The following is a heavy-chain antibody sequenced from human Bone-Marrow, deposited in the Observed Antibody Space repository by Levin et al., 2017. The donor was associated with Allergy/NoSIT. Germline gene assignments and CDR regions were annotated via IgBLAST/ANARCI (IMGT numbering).Heavy chain of an antibody. V-gene: IGHV3-23*01. CDR1: KFTFNNYA. Sequence: PGGSLRLSCAASKFTFNNYAMSWVRQAPGRGLEWVSVISAGGDTTFYADSVRGWFTISRDNSKNTLYLQMNGLRAEDTAVYYCANCPLSGSKVDACDTWGQGTIVTVSA. J-gene: IGHJ3*02. D-gene: IGHD3-10*01. CDR2: ISAGGDTT. CDR3: ANCPLSGSKVDACDT.